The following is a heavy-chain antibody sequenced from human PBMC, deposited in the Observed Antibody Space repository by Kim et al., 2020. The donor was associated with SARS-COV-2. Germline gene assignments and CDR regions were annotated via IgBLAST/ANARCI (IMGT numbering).Heavy chain of an antibody. CDR2: TYYRSKWKN. CDR1: GDSVSSNSAA. J-gene: IGHJ4*02. Sequence: SQTLSLTCAISGDSVSSNSAAWNWIRQSPSRGLEWLGRTYYRSKWKNDYAVSVNSRITIKPDTSKNQFSLQLNSVSPEDTAVYFCARWEIAARYFDYWGQGTLVTVSS. CDR3: ARWEIAARYFDY. V-gene: IGHV6-1*01. D-gene: IGHD6-6*01.